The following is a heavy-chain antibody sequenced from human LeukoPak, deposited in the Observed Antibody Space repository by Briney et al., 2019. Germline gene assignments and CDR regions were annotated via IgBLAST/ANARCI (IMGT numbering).Heavy chain of an antibody. Sequence: PSETLSLTCPVSGGSVSSGSYYWSWIRQPPGKGLEWIGYIYYSGSNNYNPSLKSRVAISIDTSKNQFSLKLSSVTAADTAVYYCAISIDGYNRYGGQGTLVTVSS. D-gene: IGHD5-24*01. CDR1: GGSVSSGSYY. CDR3: AISIDGYNRY. V-gene: IGHV4-61*01. J-gene: IGHJ4*02. CDR2: IYYSGSN.